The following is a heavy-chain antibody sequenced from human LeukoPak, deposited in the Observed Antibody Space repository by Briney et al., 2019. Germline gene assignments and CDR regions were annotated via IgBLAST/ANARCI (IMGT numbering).Heavy chain of an antibody. CDR3: ASGPPFLKYFEY. CDR2: ISVGAEYI. CDR1: GFTFSTYV. J-gene: IGHJ4*02. D-gene: IGHD3-3*01. V-gene: IGHV3-23*01. Sequence: PGGSLRLSCAASGFTFSTYVMNCFRQAPGEGLEWVSTISVGAEYIFYADSVKGRFTISRDDSNNALYLQMHSLRAEDTALYYCASGPPFLKYFEYWGQGTLVTVSS.